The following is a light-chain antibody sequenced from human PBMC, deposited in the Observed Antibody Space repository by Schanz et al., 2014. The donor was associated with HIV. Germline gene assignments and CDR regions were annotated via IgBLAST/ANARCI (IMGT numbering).Light chain of an antibody. V-gene: IGLV2-18*02. Sequence: QSVLTQPPSVSGSPGQSVTISCTGTSSDIGTYHRVSWYQQSPGTAPKLLIYAVTDRPSGISNRFSGSKSANTASLTVSGLQAEDEADYYCSSYSSESSPYVFGTGTKLTVL. CDR2: AVT. CDR1: SSDIGTYHR. J-gene: IGLJ1*01. CDR3: SSYSSESSPYV.